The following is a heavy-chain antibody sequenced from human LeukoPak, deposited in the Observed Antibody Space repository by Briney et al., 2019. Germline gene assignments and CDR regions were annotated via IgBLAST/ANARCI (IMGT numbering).Heavy chain of an antibody. CDR1: GFTFSSYA. J-gene: IGHJ6*03. V-gene: IGHV3-30-3*01. CDR2: ISYDGSNK. D-gene: IGHD3-3*01. Sequence: GGSLRLSCAASGFTFSSYAMHWVRQAPGKGLEWVAVISYDGSNKYYADFVKGRFTISRDNSKNTLYLQMNSLRAEDTAVYYCARVFFRSMDVWGKGTTVTVSS. CDR3: ARVFFRSMDV.